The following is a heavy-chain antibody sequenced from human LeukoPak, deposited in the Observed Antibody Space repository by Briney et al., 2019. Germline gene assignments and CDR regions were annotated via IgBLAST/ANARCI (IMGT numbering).Heavy chain of an antibody. J-gene: IGHJ5*02. V-gene: IGHV1-69*13. CDR3: ARGASDPVWFDP. Sequence: SVKVSCKASGGTFSSYAISWVRQAPGQGLEWMGGIIPIFGTANYAQKFQGRDTITADESTSTAYMELSSLRSEDTAVYYCARGASDPVWFDPWGQGTLVTVSS. CDR2: IIPIFGTA. CDR1: GGTFSSYA.